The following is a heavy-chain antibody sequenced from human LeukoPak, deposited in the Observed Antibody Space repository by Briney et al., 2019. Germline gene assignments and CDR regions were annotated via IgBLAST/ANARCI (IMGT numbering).Heavy chain of an antibody. CDR3: ARDGVRYSGYDTYYFDY. D-gene: IGHD5-12*01. CDR1: GFTFSSYA. J-gene: IGHJ4*02. CDR2: ISGSGGST. V-gene: IGHV3-23*01. Sequence: GGSLRLSCAASGFTFSSYAMSWVRQAPGKRLEWVSAISGSGGSTYYADSVKGRFTISRDNSKNTLYLQMNSLRAEDTAVYYCARDGVRYSGYDTYYFDYWGQGTLVTVSS.